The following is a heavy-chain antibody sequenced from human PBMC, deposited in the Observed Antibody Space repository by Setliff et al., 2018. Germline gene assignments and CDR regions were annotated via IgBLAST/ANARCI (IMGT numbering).Heavy chain of an antibody. Sequence: PGGSLRLSCAAPGFTFDDYAMHWVRQAPGKGLEWVSGISWNSGSIGYADSVKGRFTISRDNAKNSLYLQMNSLRAEDTALYYCAKAAGYYDSSGYQYFQHWGQGTLVTVSS. V-gene: IGHV3-9*01. CDR3: AKAAGYYDSSGYQYFQH. CDR2: ISWNSGSI. CDR1: GFTFDDYA. D-gene: IGHD3-22*01. J-gene: IGHJ1*01.